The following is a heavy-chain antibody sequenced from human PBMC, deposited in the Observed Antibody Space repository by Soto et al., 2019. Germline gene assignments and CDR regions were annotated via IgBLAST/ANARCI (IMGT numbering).Heavy chain of an antibody. D-gene: IGHD5-18*01. CDR2: ISYDGSNK. V-gene: IGHV3-30-3*01. Sequence: GGSLRLSCAASGFTFSSYGMHWVRQSPGKGLEWVAVISYDGSNKYYADSVKGRFTISRDNSKNTLYLQMNSLRAEDTAVYYCARGLFRGYSYGYADYWGQGTLVTVSS. CDR3: ARGLFRGYSYGYADY. J-gene: IGHJ4*02. CDR1: GFTFSSYG.